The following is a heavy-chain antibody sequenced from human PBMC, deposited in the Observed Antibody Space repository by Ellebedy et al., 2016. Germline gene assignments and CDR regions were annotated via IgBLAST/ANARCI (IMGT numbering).Heavy chain of an antibody. J-gene: IGHJ4*02. Sequence: GESLKISCTASGFTFGDYAMSWFRQAPGKGLEWVGFIRSKAYGGTTEYAAPVKGRFTIPRDDSKSIAYLQMNSLKTEDTAVYYCTRGPNYDFWSGYYQGFDYWGQGTLVTVSS. CDR3: TRGPNYDFWSGYYQGFDY. CDR2: IRSKAYGGTT. CDR1: GFTFGDYA. D-gene: IGHD3-3*01. V-gene: IGHV3-49*03.